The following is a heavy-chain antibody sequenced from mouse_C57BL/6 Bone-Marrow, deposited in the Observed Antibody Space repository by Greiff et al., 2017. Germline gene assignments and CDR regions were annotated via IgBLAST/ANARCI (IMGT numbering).Heavy chain of an antibody. CDR1: GYTFTSYW. CDR2: IPPNSGST. D-gene: IGHD1-1*01. V-gene: IGHV1-64*01. CDR3: ARPHYFGSSRDY. Sequence: VKLQQPGAELVKPGASVKLSCKASGYTFTSYWMHWVKQRPGQGLEWIGMIPPNSGSTNYNEKFKSKATLPVDKSSSTAYMQLSSLTSEDSAVYYCARPHYFGSSRDYWGQGTTLTVSA. J-gene: IGHJ2*01.